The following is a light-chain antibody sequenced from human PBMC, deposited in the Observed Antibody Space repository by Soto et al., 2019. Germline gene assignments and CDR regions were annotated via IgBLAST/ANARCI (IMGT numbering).Light chain of an antibody. CDR2: KAS. CDR1: QSISSW. Sequence: DIQMTQSPSTLSASVGDRVTITCRASQSISSWLAWYQQKPGKAPKLLIYKASSLESGVPSRFSGSGSGTEFTLTISSLQPDDFATYYCQQFNNYPWTFGQVTRVEIK. J-gene: IGKJ1*01. CDR3: QQFNNYPWT. V-gene: IGKV1-5*03.